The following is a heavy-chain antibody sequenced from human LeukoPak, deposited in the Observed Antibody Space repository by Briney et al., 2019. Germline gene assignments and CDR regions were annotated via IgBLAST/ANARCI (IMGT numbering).Heavy chain of an antibody. D-gene: IGHD6-19*01. CDR3: ARIPRGSGWSFLDF. V-gene: IGHV3-7*01. CDR2: IQSDGSVQ. J-gene: IGHJ4*02. Sequence: PGGSLRLSCAASGFSFSSYWMSWVRQAPGKGLEWVANIQSDGSVQQYVDSVKGRPTISRDNAKNSLYLQMNSLRAEDTAVYYCARIPRGSGWSFLDFWGQGTLVTV. CDR1: GFSFSSYW.